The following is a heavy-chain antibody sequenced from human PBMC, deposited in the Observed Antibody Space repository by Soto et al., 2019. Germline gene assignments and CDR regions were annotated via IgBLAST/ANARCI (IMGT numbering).Heavy chain of an antibody. CDR3: ARLSAAWFDP. CDR1: GGSVSSGSYH. V-gene: IGHV4-61*01. Sequence: QVQLQESGPGLVKPSETLSLTCTVSGGSVSSGSYHWGWIRQPPGKGLEWIGYIYHSGSTNYNPSPKSRVTISVDTSKNQFSLSLTSVTAADTAVYSCARLSAAWFDPWGQGTLVTVAS. D-gene: IGHD6-19*01. CDR2: IYHSGST. J-gene: IGHJ5*02.